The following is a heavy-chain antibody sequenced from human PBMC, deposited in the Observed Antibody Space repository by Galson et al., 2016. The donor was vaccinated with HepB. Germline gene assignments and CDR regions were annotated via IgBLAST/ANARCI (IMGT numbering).Heavy chain of an antibody. V-gene: IGHV4-59*01. CDR1: DDSISNYY. J-gene: IGHJ3*02. CDR2: IHYSGSS. Sequence: LPCTVSDDSISNYYWNWIRQPPGKGLEWIGYIHYSGSSKCNPPLKSRVTMSVDTSENQFSLRLSSVTAADTAVYYCARWGTYSEKHAFDIWGQGTMVTVSS. CDR3: ARWGTYSEKHAFDI. D-gene: IGHD3-16*01.